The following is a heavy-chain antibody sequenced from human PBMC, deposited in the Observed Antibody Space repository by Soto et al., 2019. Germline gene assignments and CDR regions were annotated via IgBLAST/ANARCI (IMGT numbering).Heavy chain of an antibody. Sequence: GGSLRLSCAASGFTFSDYYMSWIRQAPGKGLEWVSHISSSGSTIYYADSVKGRFTISRDNAKNSLYLQMNSLRAEDTAVYYCARGLLGYCSGGSCYLRGGGPVAAFDIWGQGTMVTVSS. J-gene: IGHJ3*02. CDR2: ISSSGSTI. D-gene: IGHD2-15*01. CDR1: GFTFSDYY. CDR3: ARGLLGYCSGGSCYLRGGGPVAAFDI. V-gene: IGHV3-11*01.